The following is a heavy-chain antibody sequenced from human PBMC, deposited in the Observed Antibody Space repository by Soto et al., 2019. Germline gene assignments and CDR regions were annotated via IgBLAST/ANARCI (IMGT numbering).Heavy chain of an antibody. D-gene: IGHD5-18*01. J-gene: IGHJ4*02. V-gene: IGHV4-30-4*01. CDR3: ARWADTAMVKDC. CDR2: IYYSGST. CDR1: GGSISSGDCY. Sequence: PSETLSLTCTVSGGSISSGDCYWSWIRQPPGKGLEWIGYIYYSGSTYYNPSLKSRVTISVDTSKNQFSLKLSSVTAADTAVYYCARWADTAMVKDCWGQGTLVTVSS.